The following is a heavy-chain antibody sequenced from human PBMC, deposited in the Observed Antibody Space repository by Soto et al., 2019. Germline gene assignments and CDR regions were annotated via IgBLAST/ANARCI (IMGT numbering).Heavy chain of an antibody. V-gene: IGHV1-18*01. J-gene: IGHJ4*02. D-gene: IGHD3-22*01. CDR3: ARAHYDSSTNFDF. CDR1: GYPFSSFG. Sequence: QVQLVQSGAEVKKPGASVKVSCKASGYPFSSFGISWVRQAPGQGLEWMGWISAYSGNTYYAQKLQGRVTMTTDTATNTPYMELRSLRSDDTAVYYCARAHYDSSTNFDFWGQGTLVTVSS. CDR2: ISAYSGNT.